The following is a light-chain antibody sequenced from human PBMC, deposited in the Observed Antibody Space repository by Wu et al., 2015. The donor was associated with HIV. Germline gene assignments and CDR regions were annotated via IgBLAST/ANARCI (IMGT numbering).Light chain of an antibody. CDR2: GTS. CDR1: QSVSSY. CDR3: QQYGSSPLYT. V-gene: IGKV3-20*01. J-gene: IGKJ2*01. Sequence: EIVLTQSPATLSLSPGERATLSCRASQSVSSYLAWYQQKPGQAPRLLIYGTSSRATGIPDRFSGSGSGTDFTLTISRLEPEDFAMYYCQQYGSSPLYTFGQGTKLEIK.